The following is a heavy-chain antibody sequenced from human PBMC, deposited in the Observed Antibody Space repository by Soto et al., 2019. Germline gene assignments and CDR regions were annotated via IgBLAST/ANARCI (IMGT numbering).Heavy chain of an antibody. CDR3: ARGGYNYNGGYYYYGMDV. CDR2: IIPIFGTA. Sequence: SVKVSCKASGGTFSSYAISWVRQAPGRGLEWMGGIIPIFGTANYAQKFQGRVTITADESTSTAYMELSSLRSEDTAVYYCARGGYNYNGGYYYYGMDVWGQGTTVTVSS. V-gene: IGHV1-69*13. J-gene: IGHJ6*02. D-gene: IGHD5-12*01. CDR1: GGTFSSYA.